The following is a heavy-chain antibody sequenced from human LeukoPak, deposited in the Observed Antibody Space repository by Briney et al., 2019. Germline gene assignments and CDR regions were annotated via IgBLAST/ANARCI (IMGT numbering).Heavy chain of an antibody. CDR2: IFYSGSI. D-gene: IGHD3-3*01. Sequence: SETLSLTCSVSGDSINSSTSYWGWVRQPPGKGLEWIWTIFYSGSIYNNPSLKSRVTMSLDTSKNQFSLRLRSVTAADTAFYYCARVFRFSYFDYWGQGALITVS. V-gene: IGHV4-39*07. CDR3: ARVFRFSYFDY. CDR1: GDSINSSTSY. J-gene: IGHJ4*02.